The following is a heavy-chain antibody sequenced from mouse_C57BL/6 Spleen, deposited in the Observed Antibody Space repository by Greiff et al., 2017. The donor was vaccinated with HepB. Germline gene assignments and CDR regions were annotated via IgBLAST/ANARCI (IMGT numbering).Heavy chain of an antibody. CDR2: IRSKSSNYAT. V-gene: IGHV10-3*01. J-gene: IGHJ3*01. CDR3: LRERFAY. CDR1: GFTFNTYA. Sequence: VQLVESGGGLVQPTGSLKLSCAASGFTFNTYAMHWVRQAPGKGLEWVARIRSKSSNYATSYADSVKDRFTNSRNDSQSMLYLQMNNLKTENTAMYYCLRERFAYWGQGTLVTVSA.